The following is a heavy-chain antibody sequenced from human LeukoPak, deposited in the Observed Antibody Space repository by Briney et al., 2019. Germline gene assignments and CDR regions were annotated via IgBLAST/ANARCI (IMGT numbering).Heavy chain of an antibody. D-gene: IGHD2-21*02. V-gene: IGHV3-23*01. Sequence: GGSLRLSCAASGFTFSSYTMTWVCQAPGKGLEWVSRVRGNGGDTSYADSVKGRFTISRDNSKNTLYLQMSSLRAEDTAVYYCAKGAGMYVTAPDYWGQGTLVTVSS. CDR2: VRGNGGDT. CDR1: GFTFSSYT. J-gene: IGHJ4*02. CDR3: AKGAGMYVTAPDY.